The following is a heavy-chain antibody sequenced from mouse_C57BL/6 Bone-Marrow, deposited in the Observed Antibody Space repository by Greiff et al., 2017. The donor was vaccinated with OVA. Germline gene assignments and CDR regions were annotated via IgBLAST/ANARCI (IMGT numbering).Heavy chain of an antibody. V-gene: IGHV1-50*01. D-gene: IGHD2-3*01. CDR2: IDPSDSYT. Sequence: QVQLQQSGAELVKPGASVKLSCKASGYTFTSYWMQWVKQRPGQGLEWIGEIDPSDSYTNYNQKFKGKATLTVDTSSSTAYMQLSSLTSEDSAVYYCAREDDGYYEGFAYWGQGTLVTVSA. J-gene: IGHJ3*01. CDR1: GYTFTSYW. CDR3: AREDDGYYEGFAY.